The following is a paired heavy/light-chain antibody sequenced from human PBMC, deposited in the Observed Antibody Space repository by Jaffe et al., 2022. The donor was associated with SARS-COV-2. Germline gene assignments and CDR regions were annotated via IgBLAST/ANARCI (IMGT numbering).Heavy chain of an antibody. CDR2: ISGSGGAV. CDR3: AKDRVWTGSFDWFDS. V-gene: IGHV3-23*01. D-gene: IGHD3-9*01. CDR1: GFTFSSFA. Sequence: EVQLLESGGGLVQPGGSLRLSCAASGFTFSSFAISWVRQAPGKGLEWLSGISGSGGAVYYADAAKGRFTISRDNSKSTLYLQMHALRVEDTAIYYCAKDRVWTGSFDWFDSWGQGTLVTVSS. J-gene: IGHJ5*01.
Light chain of an antibody. Sequence: DIQMTQSPSSVSASVGDRVTITCRASQDVSSWLGWYQQKPGKVPKLLIYDASNLHSGVPSRFSGSGSGTDFTLTISSLQPEDFATYYCQQANSFPRTFGQGTKVEIK. CDR1: QDVSSW. J-gene: IGKJ1*01. V-gene: IGKV1-12*01. CDR3: QQANSFPRT. CDR2: DAS.